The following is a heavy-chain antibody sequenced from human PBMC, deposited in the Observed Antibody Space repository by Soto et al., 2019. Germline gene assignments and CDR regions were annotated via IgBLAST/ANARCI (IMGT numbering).Heavy chain of an antibody. D-gene: IGHD2-15*01. CDR3: ARIRYCSGGSCQGEYYFDY. Sequence: SETLSLTCTVSGGSISSYYWSWIRQPPGKGLEWIGYIYYSGSTNYNPSLKSRVTISVDTSKNQFSLKLSSVTAADTAVYYCARIRYCSGGSCQGEYYFDYWGQGTLVTVSS. V-gene: IGHV4-59*01. J-gene: IGHJ4*02. CDR1: GGSISSYY. CDR2: IYYSGST.